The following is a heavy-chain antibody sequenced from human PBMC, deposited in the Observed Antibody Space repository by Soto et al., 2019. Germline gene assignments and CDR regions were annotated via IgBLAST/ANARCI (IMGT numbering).Heavy chain of an antibody. CDR2: IYHRGST. CDR1: GGSISSSNW. Sequence: QVQLQASGPGLVKPSGTLSLTCAVSGGSISSSNWWSWVRQPPGKGLEWIGEIYHRGSTNYNPSLTSRVTIAVDKSKNHLSLTPSSVTAAVTAVYYCASNSSVYQIGGFDPWCQGTLVTVSS. V-gene: IGHV4-4*02. CDR3: ASNSSVYQIGGFDP. J-gene: IGHJ5*02. D-gene: IGHD3-22*01.